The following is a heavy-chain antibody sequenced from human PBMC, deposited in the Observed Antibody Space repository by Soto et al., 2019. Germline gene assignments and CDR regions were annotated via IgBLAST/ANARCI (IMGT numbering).Heavy chain of an antibody. CDR1: GGTFSSYA. CDR2: IIPIFGTA. Sequence: QVQLVQSGAEVKKPGSSVKVSCKASGGTFSSYAISWVRQAPGQGLEWMGGIIPIFGTANYAQKFQGRVTITADKSTSTAYMELSSLRSEDTAVYYCARSEYCTNGVCYTEVDYYYGMDVWGQGTTVTVS. D-gene: IGHD2-8*01. J-gene: IGHJ6*02. CDR3: ARSEYCTNGVCYTEVDYYYGMDV. V-gene: IGHV1-69*06.